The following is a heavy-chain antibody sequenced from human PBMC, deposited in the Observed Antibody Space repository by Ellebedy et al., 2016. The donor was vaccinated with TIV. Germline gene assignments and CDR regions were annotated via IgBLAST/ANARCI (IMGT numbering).Heavy chain of an antibody. CDR2: ISAYNGDT. CDR3: ARDYDILTGYSDY. V-gene: IGHV1-18*01. CDR1: GYTFSSYA. J-gene: IGHJ4*02. D-gene: IGHD3-9*01. Sequence: ASVKVSCXASGYTFSSYAISWVRQAPGQGLEWMGWISAYNGDTKIERKLQGRVTMTTDTSTSTAYMELRSLKSDDTAVYYCARDYDILTGYSDYWGQGTLVTVSS.